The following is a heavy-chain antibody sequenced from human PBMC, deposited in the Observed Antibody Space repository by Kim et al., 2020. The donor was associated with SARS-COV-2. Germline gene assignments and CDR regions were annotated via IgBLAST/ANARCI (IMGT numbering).Heavy chain of an antibody. D-gene: IGHD1-1*01. CDR1: GGSINSGGHY. Sequence: SETLSLTCTVSGGSINSGGHYWSWIRQHPGKGLEWIGYINYSGSTYYNPSLKSRVTISVDTSKNQFSLKLSSVTAADTAVYYCARDKMYSYAMDVWGHGT. CDR3: ARDKMYSYAMDV. CDR2: INYSGST. J-gene: IGHJ6*02. V-gene: IGHV4-31*03.